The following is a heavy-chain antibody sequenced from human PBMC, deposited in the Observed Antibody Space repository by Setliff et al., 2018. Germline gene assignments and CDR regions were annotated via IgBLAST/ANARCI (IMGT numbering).Heavy chain of an antibody. CDR3: ASAAAGYCSGRSCYAKLYFDY. Sequence: PSETLSLTCTVSGGSINSGSYYWSWIRQSAGKGLEWIGYIYTSGSTNYNPSLKSRVTISLDTSKNQFSLKLSFVTAADTAVYYCASAAAGYCSGRSCYAKLYFDYWGQGTLVTVSS. CDR2: IYTSGST. J-gene: IGHJ4*02. CDR1: GGSINSGSYY. V-gene: IGHV4-61*09. D-gene: IGHD2-15*01.